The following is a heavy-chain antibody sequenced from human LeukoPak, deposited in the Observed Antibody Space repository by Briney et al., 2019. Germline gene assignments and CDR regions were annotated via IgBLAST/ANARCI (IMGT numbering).Heavy chain of an antibody. CDR1: GYTFTSYY. V-gene: IGHV1-46*01. J-gene: IGHJ4*02. CDR3: ARSLTTTICDY. CDR2: INPSGGST. Sequence: ASVKVSCKASGYTFTSYYMHWVRQAPGQGLEWMGIINPSGGSTSYAQKFQGRVTMTRDMSTSTVYMELSSLRSEDTAVYYCARSLTTTICDYWGQGTLVTVSS. D-gene: IGHD3-3*01.